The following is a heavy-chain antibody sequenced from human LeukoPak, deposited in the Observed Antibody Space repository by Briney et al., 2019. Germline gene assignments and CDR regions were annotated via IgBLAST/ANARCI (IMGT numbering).Heavy chain of an antibody. CDR3: ARRIVAVYGSGSSEYYFDY. J-gene: IGHJ4*02. Sequence: SWVRQHPGKGLEWIGYIYYSGSTYYNPSLKSRVTISVDTSKNQFSLKLSSVTAADTAVYYCARRIVAVYGSGSSEYYFDYWGQGTLVTVSS. D-gene: IGHD3-10*01. CDR2: IYYSGST. V-gene: IGHV4-31*02.